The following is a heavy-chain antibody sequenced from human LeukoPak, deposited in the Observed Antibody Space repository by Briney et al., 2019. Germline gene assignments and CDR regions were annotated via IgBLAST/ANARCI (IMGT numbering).Heavy chain of an antibody. CDR1: GGSISSYY. Sequence: SETLSLTCTVSGGSISSYYWSWIRQPPGKGLVWIGYIYYSGSTNYNPSLKSRVTISVDTSKNQFSLKLSSVTAADTAVYYCARVKDPYDAFDIWGQGTMVTVSS. J-gene: IGHJ3*02. V-gene: IGHV4-59*01. CDR2: IYYSGST. CDR3: ARVKDPYDAFDI.